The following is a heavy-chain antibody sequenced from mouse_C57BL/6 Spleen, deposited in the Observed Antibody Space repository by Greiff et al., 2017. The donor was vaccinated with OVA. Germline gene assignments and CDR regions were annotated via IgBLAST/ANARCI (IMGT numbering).Heavy chain of an antibody. Sequence: QVQLQQPGAELVKPGASVKMSCKASGYTFTSYWITWVKQRPGQGLEWIGDIYPGSGSTNYNEKFKSKATLTVDTSSSTAYMQLSSLTSEDSAVYYCARKHLYDGYYAYWGQGTPLTVSS. CDR3: ARKHLYDGYYAY. V-gene: IGHV1-55*01. CDR2: IYPGSGST. J-gene: IGHJ2*01. D-gene: IGHD2-3*01. CDR1: GYTFTSYW.